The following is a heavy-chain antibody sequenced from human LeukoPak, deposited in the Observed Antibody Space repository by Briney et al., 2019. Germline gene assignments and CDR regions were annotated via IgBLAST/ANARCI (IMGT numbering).Heavy chain of an antibody. Sequence: PSETLSLTCTVSGGSISSYYWSWIRQPAGKGLEWIGRIYTSGSTNYNPSLKSRVTISVDESKNQFSLKLSSVTAADTAVYYCARYGGNSDWYFDLWGRGILVTVSS. CDR3: ARYGGNSDWYFDL. CDR2: IYTSGST. D-gene: IGHD4-23*01. J-gene: IGHJ2*01. CDR1: GGSISSYY. V-gene: IGHV4-4*07.